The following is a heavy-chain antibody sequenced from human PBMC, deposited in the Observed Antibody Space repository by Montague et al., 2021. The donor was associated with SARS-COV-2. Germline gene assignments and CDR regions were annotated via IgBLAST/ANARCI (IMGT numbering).Heavy chain of an antibody. J-gene: IGHJ3*02. CDR2: ISTYNGNT. D-gene: IGHD2-8*01. Sequence: SVKVSCKASGYTFTSYGISWVRRAPGQGLEWMGWISTYNGNTNYAQKLQGRVTMTTDTSTSTAYMELRSLRSDDTAVYYCASRYCTNGVCYNAFDIWGQGTMVTVSS. CDR1: GYTFTSYG. V-gene: IGHV1-18*01. CDR3: ASRYCTNGVCYNAFDI.